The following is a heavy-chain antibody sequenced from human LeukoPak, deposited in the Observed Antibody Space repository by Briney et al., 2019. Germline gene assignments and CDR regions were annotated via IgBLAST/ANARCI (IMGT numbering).Heavy chain of an antibody. J-gene: IGHJ5*02. D-gene: IGHD6-13*01. CDR1: GASISSNSYY. CDR2: IYYSGST. Sequence: SETLSLTCTVSGASISSNSYYWGWIRQPPGKGLEWIGYIYYSGSTNYNPSLNSRVTISVDTSKNQFSLKLSSVTAADTAVYYCARRGYSSSWYLGGFDPWGQGTLVTVSS. CDR3: ARRGYSSSWYLGGFDP. V-gene: IGHV4-61*05.